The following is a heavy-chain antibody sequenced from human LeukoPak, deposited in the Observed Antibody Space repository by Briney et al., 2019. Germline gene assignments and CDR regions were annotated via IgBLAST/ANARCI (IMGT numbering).Heavy chain of an antibody. Sequence: GGSLRLSCAVSGFTFSSYSMNWVRQAPGKGLEWVSYISISSTYIYYADSVKGRFTISRDNAKNSLYLQVNNLRAEDTAVYYCAKGVRVGYVANWLDPWGQGTLVTVSS. CDR2: ISISSTYI. CDR1: GFTFSSYS. D-gene: IGHD5-12*01. J-gene: IGHJ5*02. CDR3: AKGVRVGYVANWLDP. V-gene: IGHV3-21*04.